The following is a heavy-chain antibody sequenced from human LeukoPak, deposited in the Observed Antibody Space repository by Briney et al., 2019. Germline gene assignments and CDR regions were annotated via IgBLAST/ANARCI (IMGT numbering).Heavy chain of an antibody. CDR2: INHSGST. Sequence: PSETLSLTCAVYGGSFSGYQWTWIRQPPGKGLEWIGEINHSGSTNYNPSLKSRVTISVDTSKNQFSLKLSSVTAADTAVYYCARREYTTTRKFDSWGQGTLVTVSS. V-gene: IGHV4-34*01. CDR1: GGSFSGYQ. CDR3: ARREYTTTRKFDS. D-gene: IGHD6-6*01. J-gene: IGHJ4*02.